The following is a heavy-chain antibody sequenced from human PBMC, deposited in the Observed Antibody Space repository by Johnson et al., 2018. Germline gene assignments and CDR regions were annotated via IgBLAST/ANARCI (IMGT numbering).Heavy chain of an antibody. CDR2: SRNKANSYTT. CDR1: GFTLRDYY. J-gene: IGHJ3*02. CDR3: GSLDASDI. Sequence: VQLVQSGGGLVQPGGSLRLSCSASGFTLRDYYIDWVRQAPGKGLEWFGRSRNKANSYTTEYAASVKGRFTLSRDDAKNSVHLQMNSLKTEDTAVDYCGSLDASDIWGQGTMVTVSS. V-gene: IGHV3-72*01.